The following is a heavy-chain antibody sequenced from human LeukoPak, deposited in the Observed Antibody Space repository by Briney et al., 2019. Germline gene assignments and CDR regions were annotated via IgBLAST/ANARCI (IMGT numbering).Heavy chain of an antibody. CDR2: INSDSSST. CDR1: GFTFSSYW. V-gene: IGHV3-74*01. Sequence: GGSLRLSCAASGFTFSSYWMHWVRQAPGKGLVWVSRINSDSSSTSYADSVKGRFTISRDNAKNTLYLQMNSLRAEDTAVYYCARVHSSSWYGYFDYWGQGPLVTVSS. CDR3: ARVHSSSWYGYFDY. D-gene: IGHD6-13*01. J-gene: IGHJ4*02.